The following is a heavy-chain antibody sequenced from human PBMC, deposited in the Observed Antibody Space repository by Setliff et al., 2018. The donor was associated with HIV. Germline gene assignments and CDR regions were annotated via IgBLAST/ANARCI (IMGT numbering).Heavy chain of an antibody. CDR3: ARARGIITTFDY. CDR1: GGTFSSYA. CDR2: IIPIFGTA. V-gene: IGHV1-69*13. J-gene: IGHJ4*02. D-gene: IGHD3-22*01. Sequence: ASVKVSCKASGGTFSSYAISWVRQAPGQGLEWMGGIIPIFGTANYAQKFQGRVTITADESTSTAYMELSSLKSEDTAVYYCARARGIITTFDYWGQGTLVTVSS.